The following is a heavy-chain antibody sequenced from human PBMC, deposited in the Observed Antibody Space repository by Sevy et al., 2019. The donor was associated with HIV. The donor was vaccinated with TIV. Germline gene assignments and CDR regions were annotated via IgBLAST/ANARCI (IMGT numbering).Heavy chain of an antibody. CDR1: GGSIRRYY. V-gene: IGHV4-59*13. CDR3: SRVFDSEGALDL. Sequence: SETLSLTCTVSGGSIRRYYWSWIRQPPGKGLEWIGYIYNSGNTNYNPSLKSLVTLSVDTSKIQFSLRLSSVTAADTAVYYCSRVFDSEGALDLWGQGTMVTVSS. J-gene: IGHJ3*01. CDR2: IYNSGNT. D-gene: IGHD2-21*01.